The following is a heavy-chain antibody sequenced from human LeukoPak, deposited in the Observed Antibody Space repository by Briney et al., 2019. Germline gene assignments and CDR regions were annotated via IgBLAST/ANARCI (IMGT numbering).Heavy chain of an antibody. Sequence: PSETLSLTCTVSGGSISSGIYYWTWIRQPPGNGLEWIGSIYYSGNTYYNLSLKSRVAISVDTSKNQFSLKLSSVTAADTAVYHCARADSSYGSGSTWDYWGQGTLVTVSS. CDR1: GGSISSGIYY. J-gene: IGHJ4*02. D-gene: IGHD3-10*01. CDR3: ARADSSYGSGSTWDY. V-gene: IGHV4-39*07. CDR2: IYYSGNT.